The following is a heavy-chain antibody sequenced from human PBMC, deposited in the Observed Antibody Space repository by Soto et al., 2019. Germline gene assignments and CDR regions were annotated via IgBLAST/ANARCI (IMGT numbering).Heavy chain of an antibody. CDR2: IYYSGST. V-gene: IGHV4-39*01. J-gene: IGHJ4*02. D-gene: IGHD4-17*01. Sequence: LSLTYTVSGGSISRSSYYWGWIRQPPGKGLEWIGSIYYSGSTYYNPSLKSRVTISVDTSKNQFSLKLSSVTAADTAVYYCARHVNDGLPGVYYFDYWGQGTLVTVSS. CDR1: GGSISRSSYY. CDR3: ARHVNDGLPGVYYFDY.